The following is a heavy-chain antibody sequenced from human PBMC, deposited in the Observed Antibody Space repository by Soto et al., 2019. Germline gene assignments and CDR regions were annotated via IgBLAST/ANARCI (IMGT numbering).Heavy chain of an antibody. CDR2: ISYDGSNK. CDR1: GFTFSSYA. CDR3: ARDHRWGYSYGYTDY. J-gene: IGHJ4*02. Sequence: ESGGGVVQPGRSLRLSCAASGFTFSSYAMHWVRQAPGKGLEWVAVISYDGSNKYYADSVKGRFTISRDNSKNTLYLQMNSLRAEDTAVYYCARDHRWGYSYGYTDYWGQGTLVTVSS. V-gene: IGHV3-30-3*01. D-gene: IGHD5-18*01.